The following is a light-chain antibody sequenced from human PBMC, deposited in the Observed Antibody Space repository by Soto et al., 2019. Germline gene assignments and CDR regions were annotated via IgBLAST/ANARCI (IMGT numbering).Light chain of an antibody. Sequence: EVVLTQSPGTLSLSPGVRATLSCRASQSVNSNLAWYQQKLGQAPRVLIYGASTRATGIPDRFSGSGSGTEFILTISSLQSEDFAVYYCQEYNTWPWTFGQGTKVDIK. CDR1: QSVNSN. CDR3: QEYNTWPWT. J-gene: IGKJ1*01. CDR2: GAS. V-gene: IGKV3-15*01.